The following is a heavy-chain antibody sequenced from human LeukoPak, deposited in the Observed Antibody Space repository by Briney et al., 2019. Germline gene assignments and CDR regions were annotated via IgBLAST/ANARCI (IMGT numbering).Heavy chain of an antibody. Sequence: SETLSLTCAVCGGSFSGFYWSWIRQPPGKGLEWVGEINHSGSTNYNPSLKSRVTISVDTSKNQFSLKLSSVTAAGTAVYYCARGGISLRVIFDYWGQGTLVTVSS. D-gene: IGHD3-3*02. CDR3: ARGGISLRVIFDY. CDR2: INHSGST. V-gene: IGHV4-34*01. J-gene: IGHJ4*02. CDR1: GGSFSGFY.